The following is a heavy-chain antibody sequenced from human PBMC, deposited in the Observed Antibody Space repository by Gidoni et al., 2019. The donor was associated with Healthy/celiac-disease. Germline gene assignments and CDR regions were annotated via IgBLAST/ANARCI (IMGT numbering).Heavy chain of an antibody. CDR2: IYSGGST. CDR3: ARDGGYCSSTSCRRNYGMDV. J-gene: IGHJ6*02. V-gene: IGHV3-53*04. Sequence: EVQLVESGGGLVQPGGSLRLSCAASGFPVSIHYMGWVRQAPGKGLAWVSVIYSGGSTYYADSVKGRFTISRHNSKNTLYLQMNSLRAEDTAVYYCARDGGYCSSTSCRRNYGMDVWGQGTTVTVSS. CDR1: GFPVSIHY. D-gene: IGHD2-2*01.